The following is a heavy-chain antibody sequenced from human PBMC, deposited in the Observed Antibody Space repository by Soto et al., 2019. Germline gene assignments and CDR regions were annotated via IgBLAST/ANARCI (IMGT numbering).Heavy chain of an antibody. CDR2: TYYRSKWYN. CDR3: ASVTMVRGVNYGMDV. Sequence: SQTLSLTCAISGDSVSSNSAAWNWIKQSPSRGLEWLGRTYYRSKWYNDYAVSVKSRITINPDTSRNQFSLQLNSVTPEDTAVYYCASVTMVRGVNYGMDVWGQGTTVTVSS. V-gene: IGHV6-1*01. D-gene: IGHD3-10*01. CDR1: GDSVSSNSAA. J-gene: IGHJ6*02.